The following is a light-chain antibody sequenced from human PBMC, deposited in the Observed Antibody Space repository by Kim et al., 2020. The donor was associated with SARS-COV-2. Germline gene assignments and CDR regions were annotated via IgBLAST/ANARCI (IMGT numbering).Light chain of an antibody. J-gene: IGKJ1*01. V-gene: IGKV1-5*03. CDR3: QQYNSWWT. CDR2: KAT. CDR1: QSVSSW. Sequence: DIQMTQSPSTLSASVGDRVTITCRASQSVSSWLAWYQQKPGKAPKLLIYKATGLESGVPSRFSGSGVGTEFTLNISSLQPDDFATYYCQQYNSWWTFGQGTKVDIK.